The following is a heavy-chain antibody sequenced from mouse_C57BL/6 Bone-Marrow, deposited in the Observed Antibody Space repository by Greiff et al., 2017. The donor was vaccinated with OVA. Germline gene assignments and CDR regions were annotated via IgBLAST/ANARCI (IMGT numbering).Heavy chain of an antibody. CDR3: ATNPDYYGSSYWYFDV. V-gene: IGHV1-50*01. J-gene: IGHJ1*03. CDR1: GYTFTSYW. CDR2: IDPSDSYT. D-gene: IGHD1-1*01. Sequence: QVQLQQPGAELVKPGASVKLSCKASGYTFTSYWMQWVKQRPGQGLEWIGEIDPSDSYTNYNQKFKGKATLTVDTSSSTAYMQLSSLTSEDSAVYYCATNPDYYGSSYWYFDVWGTGTTVTVSS.